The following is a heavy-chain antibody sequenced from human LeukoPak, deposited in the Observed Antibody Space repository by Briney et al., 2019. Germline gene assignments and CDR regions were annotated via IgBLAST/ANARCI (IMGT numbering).Heavy chain of an antibody. CDR2: IRFDGSEK. V-gene: IGHV3-30*02. Sequence: GGSLRLSCVASGFSFSSYGMHWVRRAPGKGLEWMTFIRFDGSEKYYADSVKGRFTISRDYSKNTLFLKMSSLRPEDTAVYYCALGKNFGYHYFDFWGQGALVTVSS. J-gene: IGHJ4*02. CDR1: GFSFSSYG. D-gene: IGHD2-2*03. CDR3: ALGKNFGYHYFDF.